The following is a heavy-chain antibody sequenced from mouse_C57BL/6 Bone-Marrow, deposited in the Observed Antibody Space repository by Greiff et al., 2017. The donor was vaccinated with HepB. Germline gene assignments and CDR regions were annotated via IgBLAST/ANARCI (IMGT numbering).Heavy chain of an antibody. CDR2: ISDGGSYT. D-gene: IGHD2-3*01. CDR3: ARDPGWLLLSMDY. Sequence: EVMLVESGGGLVKPGGSLKLSCAASGFTFSSYAMSWVRQTPEKRLEWVATISDGGSYTYYPDNVKGRFTISRDNAKNNLYLQMSHLKSEDTAMYYCARDPGWLLLSMDYWGQGTSVTVSS. CDR1: GFTFSSYA. J-gene: IGHJ4*01. V-gene: IGHV5-4*01.